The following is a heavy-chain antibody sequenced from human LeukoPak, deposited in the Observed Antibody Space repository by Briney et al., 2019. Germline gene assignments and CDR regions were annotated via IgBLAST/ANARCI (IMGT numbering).Heavy chain of an antibody. D-gene: IGHD3-10*01. Sequence: GGSLRLSCAASGFTFSSYAMSWLRQAPGKGLDWVSTLSGSGGSTYYADSVKGRFTISRDNAKNSLYLQMNSLRAEDTAVYYCARAISRRGVDYWGQGTLVTVSS. J-gene: IGHJ4*02. CDR1: GFTFSSYA. CDR3: ARAISRRGVDY. V-gene: IGHV3-23*01. CDR2: LSGSGGST.